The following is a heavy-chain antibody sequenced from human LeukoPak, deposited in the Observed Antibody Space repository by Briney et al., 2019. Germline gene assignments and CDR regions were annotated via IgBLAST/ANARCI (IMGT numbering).Heavy chain of an antibody. J-gene: IGHJ6*03. V-gene: IGHV4-30-4*08. CDR3: ARVPDRGYYYYYMDV. CDR1: GGSISSGDYY. Sequence: SQTLSLTCTVSGGSISSGDYYWSWIRQPPGKGLEWIGYIYYSGSTYYNPSLKSRVTISVDTSKNQFSLKLSSATAADTAVYYCARVPDRGYYYYYMDVWGKGTTVTVSS. CDR2: IYYSGST. D-gene: IGHD3-10*01.